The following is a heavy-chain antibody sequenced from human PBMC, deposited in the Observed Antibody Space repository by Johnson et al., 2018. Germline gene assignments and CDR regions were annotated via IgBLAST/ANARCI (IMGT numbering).Heavy chain of an antibody. Sequence: VQPQESGPGLVKPSETXSLTCTVSGGSVSSSPYYWGWIRQPPGKGLEWIGRIWYSGTTFQTPSLQSRVPTSVDTAKNQFSLKLNSLTAADTAVYYCATFPGKFAYSSSSDIFDFWGQGTMVTVSS. CDR1: GGSVSSSPYY. V-gene: IGHV4-39*07. CDR2: IWYSGTT. J-gene: IGHJ3*01. D-gene: IGHD6-6*01. CDR3: ATFPGKFAYSSSSDIFDF.